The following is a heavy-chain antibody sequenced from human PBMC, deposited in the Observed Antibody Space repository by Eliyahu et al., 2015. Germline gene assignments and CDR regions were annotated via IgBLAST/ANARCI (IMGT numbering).Heavy chain of an antibody. Sequence: EVQLVESGGDLVQPGGSLRLSCAASGFTFSSXEMNWVRQAPGKGLEWVSYITGGGSTTYYADSVKGRFTISRDNAKNTLNLQMNSLRAEDTAVYYCARRCNGGNSCGRKAVEFWGQGTLVTVSS. J-gene: IGHJ4*02. CDR3: ARRCNGGNSCGRKAVEF. D-gene: IGHD4-23*01. CDR1: GFTFSSXE. CDR2: ITGGGSTT. V-gene: IGHV3-48*03.